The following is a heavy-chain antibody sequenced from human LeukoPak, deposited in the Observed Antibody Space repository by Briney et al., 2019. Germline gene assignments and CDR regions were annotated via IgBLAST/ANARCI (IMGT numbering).Heavy chain of an antibody. D-gene: IGHD3-22*01. V-gene: IGHV3-43*02. CDR3: AKDINYYDSSGYYFDY. CDR1: GCTFDDYA. Sequence: GGSLRLSCAASGCTFDDYAMYWVRQAPGKGLEWVSLISGDGGSTYYADSVKGRFTISRDNSKNSLYLQMNSLRTEDTALYYCAKDINYYDSSGYYFDYWGQGTLVTVSS. CDR2: ISGDGGST. J-gene: IGHJ4*02.